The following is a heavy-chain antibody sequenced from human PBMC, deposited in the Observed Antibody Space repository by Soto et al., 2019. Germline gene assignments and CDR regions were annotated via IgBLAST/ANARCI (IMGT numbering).Heavy chain of an antibody. Sequence: PGGSLRLSCTASGFTVSSNYMSWVRQAPGKGLEWVSIIYSAGSTYYADSVKGRFTVSRDNSKNTLFLQMNSLRAEDTAVYYCAKNYGDYYGMDVWGQGTTVTVSS. J-gene: IGHJ6*02. CDR2: IYSAGST. CDR1: GFTVSSNY. CDR3: AKNYGDYYGMDV. V-gene: IGHV3-53*01. D-gene: IGHD4-17*01.